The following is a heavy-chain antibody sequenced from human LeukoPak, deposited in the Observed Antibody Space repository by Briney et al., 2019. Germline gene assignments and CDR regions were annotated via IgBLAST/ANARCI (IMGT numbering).Heavy chain of an antibody. CDR2: INHSGST. D-gene: IGHD2-15*01. CDR3: ARGGLYCSGGSCLNYYYYYGMDV. V-gene: IGHV4-34*01. CDR1: GGSFSGYY. J-gene: IGHJ6*02. Sequence: SETLSLTCAVYGGSFSGYYWSWIRQPPGKGLEWIGEINHSGSTNYNPSLKSRVTISVDTSKNQFSLKLSSVTAADTAVYYCARGGLYCSGGSCLNYYYYYGMDVWGQGTTVTVSS.